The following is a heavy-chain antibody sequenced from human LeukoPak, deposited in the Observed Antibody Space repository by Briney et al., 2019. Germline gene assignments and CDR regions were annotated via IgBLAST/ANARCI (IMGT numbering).Heavy chain of an antibody. J-gene: IGHJ5*02. Sequence: GGSLRLSCAASGFTFSSYSMNWVRQAPGKGLEWVSSISSSSSYIYYADSVKGRFTISRDNAKNSLYLQMNSLRAEDTAVYYRARDCPGGGFGAWGQGTLVTVSS. V-gene: IGHV3-21*01. D-gene: IGHD3-10*01. CDR1: GFTFSSYS. CDR2: ISSSSSYI. CDR3: ARDCPGGGFGA.